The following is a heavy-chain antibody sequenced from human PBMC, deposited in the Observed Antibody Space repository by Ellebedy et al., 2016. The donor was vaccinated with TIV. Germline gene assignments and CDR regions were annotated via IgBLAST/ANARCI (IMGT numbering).Heavy chain of an antibody. CDR3: AKGKVDNWMDAGSLDY. J-gene: IGHJ4*02. D-gene: IGHD1-20*01. V-gene: IGHV3-30*18. CDR1: GFTFSNFD. CDR2: LSHDGCLK. Sequence: PGGSLRLSCAASGFTFSNFDMDWVRQAPGKGLEWVAVLSHDGCLKFSADSVKGRFSISKDNSKNTLYLQMNSLRVEDTAVYYCAKGKVDNWMDAGSLDYWGQGSLVTVSS.